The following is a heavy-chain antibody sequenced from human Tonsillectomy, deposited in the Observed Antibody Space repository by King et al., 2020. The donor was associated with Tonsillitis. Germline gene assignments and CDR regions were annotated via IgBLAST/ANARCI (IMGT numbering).Heavy chain of an antibody. CDR3: ARPPSLRGVGWFDP. D-gene: IGHD1-26*01. CDR2: IYYSGRT. CDR1: GGSISSSSYY. J-gene: IGHJ5*02. Sequence: QLQESGPGLVKPSETLSLTCTVSGGSISSSSYYWGWIRQPPGKGLEWIGSIYYSGRTYYNPSLKSRVTISVDTSKNQFSLKLSSVTAADTAVYYCARPPSLRGVGWFDPWGQGTLVTVSS. V-gene: IGHV4-39*07.